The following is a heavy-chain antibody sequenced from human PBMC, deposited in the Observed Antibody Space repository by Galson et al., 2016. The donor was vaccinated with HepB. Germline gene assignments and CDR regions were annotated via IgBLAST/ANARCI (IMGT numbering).Heavy chain of an antibody. D-gene: IGHD5-12*01. CDR3: ERHQRLQYYYYFGLDI. J-gene: IGHJ6*02. CDR2: IDHSGNS. V-gene: IGHV4-34*01. Sequence: SETLSLTCGVYGESFSGSFWTWIRQSPGKGLEWIGEIDHSGNSIYNPSLKSRVTISLDTSKNHFSLRLNSVTAADTAVYYCERHQRLQYYYYFGLDIWGQGTTVTVSS. CDR1: GESFSGSF.